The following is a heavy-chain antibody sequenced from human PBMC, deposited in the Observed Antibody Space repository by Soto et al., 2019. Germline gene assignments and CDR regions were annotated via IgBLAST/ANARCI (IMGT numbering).Heavy chain of an antibody. Sequence: QVQLVESGGGVVQPGRSLRLSCAASGFTFSSYAMHWVRQAPGKGLEWVAVISYDGSNKYYADSVKGRFTISRDNSKKTLYLQMNSLRAEDTAVYYCARAHYDILTGYYPRPPVYGMDVWGQGTTVTVSS. CDR1: GFTFSSYA. D-gene: IGHD3-9*01. CDR2: ISYDGSNK. V-gene: IGHV3-30-3*01. CDR3: ARAHYDILTGYYPRPPVYGMDV. J-gene: IGHJ6*02.